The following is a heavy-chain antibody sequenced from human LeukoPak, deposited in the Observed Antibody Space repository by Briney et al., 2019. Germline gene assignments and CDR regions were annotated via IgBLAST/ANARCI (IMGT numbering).Heavy chain of an antibody. CDR3: ARVSSSWYEDWYFDL. V-gene: IGHV4-4*07. D-gene: IGHD6-13*01. CDR2: IFISEST. CDR1: GGSISSYY. Sequence: SETLSLTCTVSGGSISSYYWSWVRQPAGKGLEWIGRIFISESTNYNPSLKSRVTMSVDTSKNQFSLKLSSVTAADTAVYYCARVSSSWYEDWYFDLWGRGTLVTVSS. J-gene: IGHJ2*01.